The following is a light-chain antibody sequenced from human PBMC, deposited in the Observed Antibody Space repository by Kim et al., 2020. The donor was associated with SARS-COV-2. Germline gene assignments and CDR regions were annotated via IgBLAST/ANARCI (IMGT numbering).Light chain of an antibody. CDR3: SSYTSSSTWV. J-gene: IGLJ3*02. CDR1: SSDVGGYNY. Sequence: QSALTQPASVSGSPGQSTTISCTGTSSDVGGYNYVSWYQQHPDKAPKLMIYDVSNRPSGVSNRFSGSKSGNTASLTISGLQAEDEADYYCSSYTSSSTWVFGGGTQLTVL. V-gene: IGLV2-14*03. CDR2: DVS.